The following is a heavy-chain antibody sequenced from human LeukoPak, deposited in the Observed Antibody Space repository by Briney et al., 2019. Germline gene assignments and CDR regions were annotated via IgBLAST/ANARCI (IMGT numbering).Heavy chain of an antibody. D-gene: IGHD3-22*01. Sequence: SVKVSCKASGGTFSSYAISWVRQAPGQGLEWMGGIIPIFGTANYAQKFQGRVTITTDESTSTAYMELSSLRSEDTAVYYCARGTYYYDSSGYDAFDIWGQGTMVTVSS. CDR1: GGTFSSYA. V-gene: IGHV1-69*05. J-gene: IGHJ3*02. CDR2: IIPIFGTA. CDR3: ARGTYYYDSSGYDAFDI.